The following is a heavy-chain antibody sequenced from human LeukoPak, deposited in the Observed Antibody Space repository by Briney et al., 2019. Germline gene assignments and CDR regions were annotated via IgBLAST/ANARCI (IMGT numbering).Heavy chain of an antibody. CDR3: ARGPIAARPVDY. D-gene: IGHD6-6*01. Sequence: PSETLSLTCAVYGGSFSGYYWSWIRQPPGKGLEWIGEINHSGSTNYNPSLKSRVTISVDTSKNQFSLKLSSVTAADTAVYYCARGPIAARPVDYWGQGTLVTVSS. CDR1: GGSFSGYY. V-gene: IGHV4-34*01. J-gene: IGHJ4*02. CDR2: INHSGST.